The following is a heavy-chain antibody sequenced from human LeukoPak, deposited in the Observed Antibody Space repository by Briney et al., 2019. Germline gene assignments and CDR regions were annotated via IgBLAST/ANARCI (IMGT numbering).Heavy chain of an antibody. D-gene: IGHD4-11*01. CDR3: TRGMDHINYAWFDP. J-gene: IGHJ5*02. CDR1: GFIFSDFG. CDR2: IFGSRDSI. V-gene: IGHV3-21*06. Sequence: GGSLRPSCAASGFIFSDFGMGWVRQAPGKRLEWVSSIFGSRDSISYANSVKGRFTISRDNAENSLYLQMDSLRVEDTAVYYCTRGMDHINYAWFDPWGQGTLVIVSS.